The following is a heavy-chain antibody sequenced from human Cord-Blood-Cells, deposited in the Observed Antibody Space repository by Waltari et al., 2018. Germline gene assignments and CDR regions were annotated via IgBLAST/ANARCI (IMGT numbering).Heavy chain of an antibody. Sequence: EVQLVESGGGLIKPGGSMSLSCAAYGFTVSANYMSWVRQAPGTGLEWVSVIYSGGSTYYADSVKGRFTISRDNSKNTLYLQMNSLRAEDTAVYYCARGPGIAAAGTFDYWGQGTLVTVSS. V-gene: IGHV3-53*01. CDR1: GFTVSANY. D-gene: IGHD6-13*01. J-gene: IGHJ4*02. CDR2: IYSGGST. CDR3: ARGPGIAAAGTFDY.